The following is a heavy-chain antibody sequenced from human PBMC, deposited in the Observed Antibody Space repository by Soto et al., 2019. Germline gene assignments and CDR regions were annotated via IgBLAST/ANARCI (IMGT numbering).Heavy chain of an antibody. CDR1: GGSFSGYY. CDR3: ARGGYSSGYGWFDP. D-gene: IGHD6-19*01. V-gene: IGHV4-34*01. J-gene: IGHJ5*02. Sequence: KTSETLSLTCAVYGGSFSGYYWSWIRQPPGKGLEWIGEIYHSGRTNYNPSLKGRVTISVDTSKNQFSLRLSSVTAADTAVYYCARGGYSSGYGWFDPWGQGTQVTVSS. CDR2: IYHSGRT.